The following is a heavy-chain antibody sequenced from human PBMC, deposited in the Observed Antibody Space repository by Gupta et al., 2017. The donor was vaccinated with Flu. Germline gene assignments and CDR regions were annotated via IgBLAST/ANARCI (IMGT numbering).Heavy chain of an antibody. V-gene: IGHV3-49*04. CDR1: GFGFEAYA. J-gene: IGHJ4*02. CDR2: IRGKAYSGTT. CDR3: TRLFWNYEKDYFDY. Sequence: EVQLVESGGGLVQPGRSLRLSCTASGFGFEAYAMNWVRQAPGKGLEWVGFIRGKAYSGTTEYAASVQGRFTISRDDPKRTAYLQMNGLKTEDTAAYYCTRLFWNYEKDYFDYWGQGALVTVSS. D-gene: IGHD1-7*01.